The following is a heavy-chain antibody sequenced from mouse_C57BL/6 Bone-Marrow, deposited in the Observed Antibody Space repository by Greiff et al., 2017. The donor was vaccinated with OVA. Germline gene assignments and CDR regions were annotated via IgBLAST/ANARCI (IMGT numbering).Heavy chain of an antibody. J-gene: IGHJ1*03. D-gene: IGHD3-1*01. V-gene: IGHV1-63*01. CDR1: GYTFTNYW. CDR2: IYPGGGYT. Sequence: VQVVESGAELVRPGTSVKMSCKASGYTFTNYWIGWAKQRPGHGLEWIGDIYPGGGYTNYNEKFKGKATLTADKSSSTAYMQFSSLTSEDSAIYYCARVGGPWYFDVWGTGTTVTVSS. CDR3: ARVGGPWYFDV.